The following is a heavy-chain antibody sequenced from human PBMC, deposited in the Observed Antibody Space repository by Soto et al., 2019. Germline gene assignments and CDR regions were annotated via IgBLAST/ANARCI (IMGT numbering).Heavy chain of an antibody. J-gene: IGHJ3*02. D-gene: IGHD1-26*01. Sequence: TLSLTCTVSGGSISSYYWSWIRQPPGKGLEWIGYIYYSGSTNYNPSLKSRVTISVDTSKNQFSLKLSSVTAADTAVYYCARVDLLDAFDIWGQGTMVTVSS. V-gene: IGHV4-59*12. CDR1: GGSISSYY. CDR3: ARVDLLDAFDI. CDR2: IYYSGST.